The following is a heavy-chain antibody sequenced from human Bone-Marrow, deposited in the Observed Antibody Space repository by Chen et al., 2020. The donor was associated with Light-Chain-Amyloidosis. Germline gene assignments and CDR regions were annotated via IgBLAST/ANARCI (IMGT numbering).Heavy chain of an antibody. CDR3: VSSRYSTEPFEV. J-gene: IGHJ1*01. Sequence: QVQLQLSAPGRVKPSETLSLKSSVPVDSTTRSTDYWGGIRQPPGKGLEYFESIYSSGSSYYKPSLKRRATISVDTSKNKFSLRITPATAADTAVYYCVSSRYSTEPFEVWGQGSLVTVSS. CDR1: VDSTTRSTDY. D-gene: IGHD3-16*02. CDR2: IYSSGSS. V-gene: IGHV4-39*07.